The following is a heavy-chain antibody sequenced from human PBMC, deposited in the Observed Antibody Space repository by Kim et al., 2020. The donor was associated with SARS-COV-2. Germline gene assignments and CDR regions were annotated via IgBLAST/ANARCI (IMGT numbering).Heavy chain of an antibody. J-gene: IGHJ6*02. D-gene: IGHD2-2*01. CDR1: GYTFTGYY. Sequence: ASVKVSCKASGYTFTGYYMHWVRQAPGQGLEWMGWINPNSGGTNYAQQFQGRVTMTRDTSISTAYMELSRLRSDDTAVYYCARESSTNYYGMDVWGQGTTVTVSS. V-gene: IGHV1-2*02. CDR3: ARESSTNYYGMDV. CDR2: INPNSGGT.